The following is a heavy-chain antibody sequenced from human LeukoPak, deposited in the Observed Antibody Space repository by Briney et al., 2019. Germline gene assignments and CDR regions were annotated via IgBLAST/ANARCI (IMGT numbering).Heavy chain of an antibody. V-gene: IGHV3-30*18. Sequence: GGSLRLSCAASGFTFSGYWMTWVRQAPGKGLEWVAVISYDGSNKYYADSVKGRFTISRDNSKKTLYLQMNSLRAEDTAVYYCAKPLHSSNWSPNPIDYWGQGTLVTVSS. CDR1: GFTFSGYW. D-gene: IGHD6-13*01. J-gene: IGHJ4*02. CDR3: AKPLHSSNWSPNPIDY. CDR2: ISYDGSNK.